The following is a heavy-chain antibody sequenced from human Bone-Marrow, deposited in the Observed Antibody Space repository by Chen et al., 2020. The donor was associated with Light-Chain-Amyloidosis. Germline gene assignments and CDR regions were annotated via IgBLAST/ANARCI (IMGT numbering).Heavy chain of an antibody. Sequence: EVQLVQSGAEVKKPGESLKICCKGSGYSFTSYWIGWVRQMPGKGQEWMGIIFPSNSDTRYSPSFQGHVNISADKSIITAYLQWSSLKASDTAIYYCARPRAVACTFDYWGQGTLVTVSS. CDR2: IFPSNSDT. D-gene: IGHD6-19*01. J-gene: IGHJ4*02. CDR3: ARPRAVACTFDY. V-gene: IGHV5-51*01. CDR1: GYSFTSYW.